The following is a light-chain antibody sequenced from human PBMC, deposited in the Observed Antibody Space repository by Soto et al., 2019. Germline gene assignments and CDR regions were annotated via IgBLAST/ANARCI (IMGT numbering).Light chain of an antibody. CDR2: DVS. J-gene: IGLJ2*01. CDR3: SSYTSSSTLEVV. CDR1: SSDVGGYNY. V-gene: IGLV2-14*01. Sequence: QSALTQPASVSGSPGQSITISCTGNSSDVGGYNYVSWYQQHPGKAPKLMIYDVSNRPSGVSNRFSGSKSGNTASLTISGLQAEDEADYYCSSYTSSSTLEVVFGGGTQLTVL.